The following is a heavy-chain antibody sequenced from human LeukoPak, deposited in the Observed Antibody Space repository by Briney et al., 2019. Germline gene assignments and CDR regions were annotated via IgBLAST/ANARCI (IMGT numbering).Heavy chain of an antibody. V-gene: IGHV3-30*03. CDR3: ARRGSYDFWSGYRAPLDY. Sequence: GRSLRLSCAASGFIFSNYGMHWVRQAPGKGLEWVAIISYDGSNEYYADSVQGRFTISRDNSKNTLHLQMNNLRAEDTAVYYCARRGSYDFWSGYRAPLDYWGQGTLVTVSS. D-gene: IGHD3-3*01. CDR2: ISYDGSNE. J-gene: IGHJ4*02. CDR1: GFIFSNYG.